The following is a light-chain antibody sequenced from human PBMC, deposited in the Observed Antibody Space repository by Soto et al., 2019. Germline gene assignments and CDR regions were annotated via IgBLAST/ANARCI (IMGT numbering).Light chain of an antibody. CDR2: VAS. Sequence: IQMTQSPSSLSASVGDRVTITCRASEGIRSHLGWYQQKPGKAPKLLISVASNLQSGVPSRFSGSGSGTEFTLTISSLQPEDFATYYCLQHNYYPRTFGQGTKVDIK. CDR1: EGIRSH. CDR3: LQHNYYPRT. V-gene: IGKV1-17*01. J-gene: IGKJ1*01.